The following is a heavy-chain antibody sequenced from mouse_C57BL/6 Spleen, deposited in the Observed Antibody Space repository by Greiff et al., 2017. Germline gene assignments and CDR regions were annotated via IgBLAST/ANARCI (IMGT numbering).Heavy chain of an antibody. CDR2: ISSGSSTI. D-gene: IGHD1-1*01. Sequence: EVHLVESGGGLVKPGGSLKLSCAASGFTFSDYGMHWVRQAPEKGLEWVAYISSGSSTIYYADTVKGRFTISRDNAKNTLFLQMTSLRSEDTAMYYCARDYGSVLFAYWGQGTLVTVSA. CDR3: ARDYGSVLFAY. V-gene: IGHV5-17*01. J-gene: IGHJ3*01. CDR1: GFTFSDYG.